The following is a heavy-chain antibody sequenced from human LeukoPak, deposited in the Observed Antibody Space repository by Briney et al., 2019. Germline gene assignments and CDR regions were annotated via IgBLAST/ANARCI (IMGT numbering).Heavy chain of an antibody. CDR1: GYTFTSYG. Sequence: ASVKVSCKASGYTFTSYGISWVRQAPGQGLEWMGWISAYNGNTNYAQKLQGRVTMTTDTSTSTAYMELRSLRSDDTAVYYCARGATVTRLYYYYYMDVWGKGTTVTVSS. CDR3: ARGATVTRLYYYYYMDV. D-gene: IGHD4-11*01. V-gene: IGHV1-18*01. J-gene: IGHJ6*03. CDR2: ISAYNGNT.